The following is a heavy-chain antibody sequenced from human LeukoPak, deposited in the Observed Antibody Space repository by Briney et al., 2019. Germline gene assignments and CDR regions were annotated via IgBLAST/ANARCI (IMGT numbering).Heavy chain of an antibody. V-gene: IGHV3-21*01. D-gene: IGHD6-13*01. J-gene: IGHJ3*02. CDR3: ARTIAATGKGLDTFDI. CDR2: ISSSSSYI. Sequence: GGSLRLSCAASGFTFSSYSMNWVRQAPGKGLEWVSSISSSSSYIYYADSVKGRFTISRDNAKNSLYLQMNSLRVEDTAVYYCARTIAATGKGLDTFDIWGQGTLVTVSS. CDR1: GFTFSSYS.